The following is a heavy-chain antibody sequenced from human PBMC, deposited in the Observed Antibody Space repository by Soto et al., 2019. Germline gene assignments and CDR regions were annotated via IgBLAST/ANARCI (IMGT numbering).Heavy chain of an antibody. V-gene: IGHV4-31*03. Sequence: QVQLQESGPGLVKPSQTLSLTCTVSGGSISSGGYFWSWIRQHPGKGLEWIGFIYYSGSTYYNPSLQSRVTISVDTSKNQFSLKLSSVTAADTAVYYCAREGAAPYYYYGMDVCGQGTTVTVSS. D-gene: IGHD6-6*01. J-gene: IGHJ6*02. CDR1: GGSISSGGYF. CDR3: AREGAAPYYYYGMDV. CDR2: IYYSGST.